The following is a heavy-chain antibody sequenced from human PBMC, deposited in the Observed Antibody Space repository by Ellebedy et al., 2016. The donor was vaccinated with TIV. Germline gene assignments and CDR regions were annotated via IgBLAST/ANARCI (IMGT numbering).Heavy chain of an antibody. Sequence: MPSETLSLTCTVSGGSISSYYWSWIRQPAGKGLEWIGRIYTSGSTNYNPSLKSRLTMSVDTSKNQFSLKLSSVTAADPAVYYCARTVVAANNWFDPWGQGTLVTVSS. CDR2: IYTSGST. J-gene: IGHJ5*02. V-gene: IGHV4-4*07. D-gene: IGHD2-15*01. CDR1: GGSISSYY. CDR3: ARTVVAANNWFDP.